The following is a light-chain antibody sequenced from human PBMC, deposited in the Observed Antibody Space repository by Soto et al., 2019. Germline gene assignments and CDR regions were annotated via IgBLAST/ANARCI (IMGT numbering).Light chain of an antibody. CDR2: DAS. CDR1: QNIRSR. Sequence: DFQMTQSPSTLSASVGDRVTITCRASQNIRSRLAWFQQKPGKAPKLLIYDASSLESGVPQRFSGSGSGTEFTLTISSLQPDDFATYYCQQHNGYSERMFGQGTKVDIK. CDR3: QQHNGYSERM. J-gene: IGKJ1*01. V-gene: IGKV1-5*01.